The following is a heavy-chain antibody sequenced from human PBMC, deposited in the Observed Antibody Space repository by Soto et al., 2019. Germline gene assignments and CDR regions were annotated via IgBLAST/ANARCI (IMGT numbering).Heavy chain of an antibody. CDR2: ISSSSNTI. D-gene: IGHD5-18*01. CDR1: GFTFSSYS. CDR3: ARGGYRNFDY. Sequence: GGSLRLSCAASGFTFSSYSMNWVRQAPGKGLEWISYISSSSNTIYYADSMKGRFTISRDNARNSLYLQMNGLRAGDTAVYYCARGGYRNFDYWGQGTLVTVSS. V-gene: IGHV3-48*01. J-gene: IGHJ4*02.